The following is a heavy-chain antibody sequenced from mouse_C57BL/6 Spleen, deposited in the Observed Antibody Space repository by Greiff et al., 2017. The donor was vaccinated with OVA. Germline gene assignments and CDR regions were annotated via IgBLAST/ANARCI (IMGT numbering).Heavy chain of an antibody. Sequence: EVQGVESGEGLVKPGGSLKLSCAASGFTFSSYAMSWVRQTPEKRLEWVAYISSGGDYIYYADTVKGRFTISRDNARNTLYLQMSSLKSEDTAMYYCTRDEGSNYSWAMDYWGQGTSVTVSS. D-gene: IGHD2-1*01. CDR1: GFTFSSYA. V-gene: IGHV5-9-1*02. CDR3: TRDEGSNYSWAMDY. J-gene: IGHJ4*01. CDR2: ISSGGDYI.